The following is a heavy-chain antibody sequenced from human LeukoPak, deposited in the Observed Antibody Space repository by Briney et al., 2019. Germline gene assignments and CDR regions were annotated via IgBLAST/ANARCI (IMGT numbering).Heavy chain of an antibody. Sequence: PSETLSLTCTVSGGSISSSSYYWGWIRQPPGKGLEWIGSIYYSGSTYYNPSLKSRVTISVDTSKNQFSLKLSSVTAADTAVYYCARDRSIFGVSHIDYWGQGTLVTVSS. CDR1: GGSISSSSYY. CDR3: ARDRSIFGVSHIDY. J-gene: IGHJ4*02. D-gene: IGHD3-3*01. V-gene: IGHV4-39*07. CDR2: IYYSGST.